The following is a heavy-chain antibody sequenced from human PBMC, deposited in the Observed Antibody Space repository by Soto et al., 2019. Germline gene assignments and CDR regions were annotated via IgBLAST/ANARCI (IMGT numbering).Heavy chain of an antibody. CDR1: GFTFSSYA. D-gene: IGHD1-1*01. V-gene: IGHV3-23*01. J-gene: IGHJ6*02. CDR2: ISGSGGST. CDR3: AKAGRNRYYYGMDV. Sequence: GGSLRLSCAASGFTFSSYAMSWVRQAPGKGLEWVSAISGSGGSTYYADSVKGRFTISRDNSKNTLYLQMNSLRAEDTAVYYCAKAGRNRYYYGMDVWGQGTTVTVSS.